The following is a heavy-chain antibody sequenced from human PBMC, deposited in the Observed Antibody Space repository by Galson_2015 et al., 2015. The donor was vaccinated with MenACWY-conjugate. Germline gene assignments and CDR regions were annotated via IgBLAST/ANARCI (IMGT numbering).Heavy chain of an antibody. CDR2: ISGTGRDT. J-gene: IGHJ5*02. Sequence: SLRLSCAASGFTFSSYSMGWVRQAPGKGLEWVSSISGTGRDTYYAGSVKGRFTISRDNSKNTLFLQMNSLRVEDTALYYCAKDIRHSGSYGWFDPWGQGTLVTVSS. CDR3: AKDIRHSGSYGWFDP. D-gene: IGHD1-26*01. CDR1: GFTFSSYS. V-gene: IGHV3-23*01.